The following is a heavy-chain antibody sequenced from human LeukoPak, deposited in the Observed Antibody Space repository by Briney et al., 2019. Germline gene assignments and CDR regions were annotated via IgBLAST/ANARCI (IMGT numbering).Heavy chain of an antibody. CDR1: GFTFSSYG. CDR2: ISYDGSNK. CDR3: AKDRVVYGDYVGDSDY. D-gene: IGHD4-17*01. V-gene: IGHV3-30*18. Sequence: GGSLRLSCAASGFTFSSYGMHWVRQAPGKGLEWVAVISYDGSNKYYADSVKGRFTISRDNFKNTLYLQMNSLRAEDTAVYYCAKDRVVYGDYVGDSDYWGQGTLVTVSS. J-gene: IGHJ4*02.